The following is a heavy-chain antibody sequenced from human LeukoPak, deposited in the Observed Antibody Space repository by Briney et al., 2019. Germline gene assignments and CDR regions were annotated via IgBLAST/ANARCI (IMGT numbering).Heavy chain of an antibody. CDR2: IYHSGST. CDR1: GGSISSSNW. D-gene: IGHD3-22*01. V-gene: IGHV4-4*02. CDR3: ARDNNYYDSSGYSTGHDY. Sequence: SGTLSLTCAVSGGSISSSNWWSWVRQPPGKGLEWIGEIYHSGSTYYNPSLKSRVTISVDTSKNQFSLKLSSVTAADTAVYYCARDNNYYDSSGYSTGHDYWGQGTLVTVSS. J-gene: IGHJ4*02.